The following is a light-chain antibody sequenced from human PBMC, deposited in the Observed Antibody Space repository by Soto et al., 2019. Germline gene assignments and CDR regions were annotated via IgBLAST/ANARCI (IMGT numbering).Light chain of an antibody. V-gene: IGLV2-14*01. CDR2: DVT. J-gene: IGLJ1*01. CDR3: SSYTSISTYV. Sequence: QSVLTQPASVSGSPGQSITISCTGTSSDVGGYNFVSWYQQHPDKAHKLMIYDVTNRPSGVSNRFSGSKSGNTASLTISGLQAEDEADYYCSSYTSISTYVFGTGTRSPS. CDR1: SSDVGGYNF.